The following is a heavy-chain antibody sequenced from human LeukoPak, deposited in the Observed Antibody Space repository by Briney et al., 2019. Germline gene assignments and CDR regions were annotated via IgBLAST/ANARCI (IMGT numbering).Heavy chain of an antibody. J-gene: IGHJ3*02. CDR3: AKQGQLLPSDAFDI. CDR2: IYSGGST. CDR1: GFTVSSNY. Sequence: GGSLRLSCAASGFTVSSNYMSWVRQAPGKGLEWVSVIYSGGSTYYADSVKGRFTISRDNSKNTLYLQMNSLRAEDTAVYYCAKQGQLLPSDAFDIWGQGTMVTVSS. V-gene: IGHV3-66*04. D-gene: IGHD1-7*01.